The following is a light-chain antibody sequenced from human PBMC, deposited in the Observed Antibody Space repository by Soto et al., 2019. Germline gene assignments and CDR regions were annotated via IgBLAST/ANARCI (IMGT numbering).Light chain of an antibody. Sequence: QSVLTQPASGSGSPGQWSTISCTGTSSDVGGYNYVSWYQQHPGKAPKLMIYDVSNRPSGVSNRFSGSKSGNTASLTISGLQAEDEADYYCSSYTSSSTLYVFGTGTKVTVL. CDR2: DVS. CDR1: SSDVGGYNY. V-gene: IGLV2-14*01. CDR3: SSYTSSSTLYV. J-gene: IGLJ1*01.